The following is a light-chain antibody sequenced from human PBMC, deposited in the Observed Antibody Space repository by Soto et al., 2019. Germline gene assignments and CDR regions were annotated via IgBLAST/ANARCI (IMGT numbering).Light chain of an antibody. V-gene: IGKV1-27*01. CDR3: QKYSSVPV. CDR2: AAS. J-gene: IGKJ3*01. CDR1: QGIRNL. Sequence: DIQMTQSPTSLSASVGDRVTITCRASQGIRNLVAWYQQKPGKAPKLLIYAASTLQSGVPSRFSGSGSGTDFTLTINSLQPEDVATYSCQKYSSVPVFGPGTKVEI.